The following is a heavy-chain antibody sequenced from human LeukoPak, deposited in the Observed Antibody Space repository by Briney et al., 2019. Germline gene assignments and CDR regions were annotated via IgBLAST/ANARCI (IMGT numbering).Heavy chain of an antibody. CDR3: ARVRSYRGNYDILTGPDY. D-gene: IGHD3-9*01. V-gene: IGHV1-8*01. CDR1: GYTFTSYD. Sequence: ASVKVSCKASGYTFTSYDINWVRQATGQGLEWMGWMNPNSGNTGYAQKFQGRVTMTRNTSISTAYMELSSLRSEDTAVYYCARVRSYRGNYDILTGPDYWGQGTLVTVSS. J-gene: IGHJ4*02. CDR2: MNPNSGNT.